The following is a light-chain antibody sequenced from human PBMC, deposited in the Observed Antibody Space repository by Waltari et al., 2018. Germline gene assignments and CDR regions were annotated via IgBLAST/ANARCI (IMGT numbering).Light chain of an antibody. J-gene: IGKJ2*01. Sequence: DIQMTQSPSSVSASVGDRVTITWRASQDVSNWLAWYQQKPGKAPKFLIYAASSLQRGVPSRFSGSGSGTDFTLTISSLQPDDFATYYCQQANTFPYTFGQGTKVEIK. V-gene: IGKV1-12*01. CDR3: QQANTFPYT. CDR2: AAS. CDR1: QDVSNW.